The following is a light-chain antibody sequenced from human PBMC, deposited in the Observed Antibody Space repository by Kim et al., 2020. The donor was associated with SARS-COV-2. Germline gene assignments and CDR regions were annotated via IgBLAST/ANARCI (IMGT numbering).Light chain of an antibody. CDR2: VAS. CDR3: QQTATFPLT. V-gene: IGKV1-12*01. CDR1: QGINSR. Sequence: DIQMTQSPASVSASVGDRVTITCRASQGINSRLAWYQQRPGKAPNLLIYVASTLQSGVPSRFSGSGSGTDFTLTISSLQPEDFATYFCQQTATFPLTFDGGTKVDIK. J-gene: IGKJ4*01.